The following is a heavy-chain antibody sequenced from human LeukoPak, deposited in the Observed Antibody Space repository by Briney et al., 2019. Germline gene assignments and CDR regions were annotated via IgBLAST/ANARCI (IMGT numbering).Heavy chain of an antibody. J-gene: IGHJ5*02. Sequence: SETLSLTCTVSGGSISSYYWSWIRQPPGKGLEWIGYIYYSGSTNYNPSLKSRVTISVDTSKNQFSLKLSSVTAADTAVYYCARDRAWFDPWGQGTLVTVSS. CDR3: ARDRAWFDP. CDR1: GGSISSYY. CDR2: IYYSGST. V-gene: IGHV4-59*12.